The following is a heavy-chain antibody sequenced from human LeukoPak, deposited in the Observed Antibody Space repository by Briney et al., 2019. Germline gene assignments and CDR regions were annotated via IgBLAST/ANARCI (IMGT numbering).Heavy chain of an antibody. CDR2: ISSSGSTK. D-gene: IGHD3-10*01. CDR1: GFTFSGYY. V-gene: IGHV3-11*01. Sequence: GGSLRLSCAASGFTFSGYYMSWIRQAPGKGLEWVSYISSSGSTKYYADSVKGRFTISRDNAKNSLYLQMNSLRAEDTAVYYCARDRRGDYYYYYMDVWGKGTTVTVSS. CDR3: ARDRRGDYYYYYMDV. J-gene: IGHJ6*03.